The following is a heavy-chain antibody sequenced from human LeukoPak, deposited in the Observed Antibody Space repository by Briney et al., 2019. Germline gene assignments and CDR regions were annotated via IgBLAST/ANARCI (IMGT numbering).Heavy chain of an antibody. J-gene: IGHJ4*02. V-gene: IGHV3-23*01. CDR1: NFFFSNFA. CDR2: ISDSGDST. CDR3: AKNTSYHFDH. Sequence: GGSLRLSCAASNFFFSNFAMSWVRHAPGKGLEWVSGISDSGDSTYYGDSVKGRFTISRDNSRNALYLQMSGLRVEDTAIYYCAKNTSYHFDHWGQGTLVTVSS.